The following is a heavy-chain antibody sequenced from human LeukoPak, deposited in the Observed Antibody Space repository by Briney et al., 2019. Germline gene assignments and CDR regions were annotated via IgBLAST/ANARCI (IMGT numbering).Heavy chain of an antibody. CDR1: GGSISSSSYH. CDR3: ARLGDYYDSSGYFDAFDI. V-gene: IGHV4-39*01. D-gene: IGHD3-22*01. CDR2: IYYGGST. J-gene: IGHJ3*02. Sequence: SETLSLTCTVSGGSISSSSYHWGWIRQPPGKGLEWIGTIYYGGSTYYNPSLKSRVTISVDTSKRQFSLKLTSVTAADAAVYYCARLGDYYDSSGYFDAFDIWGQGTMVTVSS.